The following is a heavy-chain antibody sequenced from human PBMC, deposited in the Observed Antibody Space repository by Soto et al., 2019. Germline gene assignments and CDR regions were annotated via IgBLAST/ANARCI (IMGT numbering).Heavy chain of an antibody. CDR3: ARGGRRSPGMDV. CDR2: IYYSGST. J-gene: IGHJ6*02. Sequence: QVQLQESGPGLVKPSQTLSLTCTVSGGSISSGGYYWSWIRQHPGKGLEWIGYIYYSGSTYYNPSLKSRVTISVDTSKNQFSLKLISVTAADTDVYYCARGGRRSPGMDVWGQGTTVTVSS. CDR1: GGSISSGGYY. V-gene: IGHV4-31*03.